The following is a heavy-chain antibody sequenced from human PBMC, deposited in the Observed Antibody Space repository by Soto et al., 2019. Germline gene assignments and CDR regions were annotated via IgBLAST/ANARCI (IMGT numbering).Heavy chain of an antibody. CDR1: GYSFTTYW. J-gene: IGHJ3*02. CDR2: IYPGDSDT. D-gene: IGHD2-8*01. CDR3: AKDFVSRNGVYDPFDI. V-gene: IGHV5-51*01. Sequence: GESLKISCKGSGYSFTTYWIGWVRQMPGKGLEWMGIIYPGDSDTRYSPSFQGQVTISADKSISTAYLQWSSLKASDTAMYYCAKDFVSRNGVYDPFDIWGPGTMVTVSS.